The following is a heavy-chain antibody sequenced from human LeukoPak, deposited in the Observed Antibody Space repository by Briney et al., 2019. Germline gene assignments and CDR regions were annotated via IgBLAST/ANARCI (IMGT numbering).Heavy chain of an antibody. CDR2: FDPEDGET. D-gene: IGHD3-16*01. CDR3: ARRPYNMITFGGARRELDY. Sequence: ASVKVSCKVSGYTLTELSMHWVRQAPGKGLEWMGGFDPEDGETIYAQKFQGRVTMTEDTSTDTAYMELSSLRSEDTAVYYCARRPYNMITFGGARRELDYWGQGTLVTVSS. J-gene: IGHJ4*02. V-gene: IGHV1-24*01. CDR1: GYTLTELS.